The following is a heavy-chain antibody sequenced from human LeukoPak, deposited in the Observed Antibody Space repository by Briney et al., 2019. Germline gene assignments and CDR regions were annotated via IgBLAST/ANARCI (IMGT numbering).Heavy chain of an antibody. CDR3: ARAYYYGSGSYGLDY. Sequence: SEILSLTCTVSGVAISSYYWSWIRQPPGKGLEWIGYIYSSGSTNYNPSLKSRVTISVDTSKNQFSLKLTSVTAADTAVYYCARAYYYGSGSYGLDYWGQGTLVTVSS. J-gene: IGHJ4*02. D-gene: IGHD3-10*01. CDR1: GVAISSYY. V-gene: IGHV4-59*01. CDR2: IYSSGST.